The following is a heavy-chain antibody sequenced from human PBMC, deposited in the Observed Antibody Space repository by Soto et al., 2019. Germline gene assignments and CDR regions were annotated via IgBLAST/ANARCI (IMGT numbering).Heavy chain of an antibody. CDR1: GGSFSGFY. Sequence: TAETLSLTCAVYGGSFSGFYWSWIRQPPGKGLEWIGEINHSGSTNYNPSLKSRVTISVDTSKNQFSLKLSSVTAADTAVYYCARGDIVVVVAATSNYYYYYMDVWGKGTTVTVSS. J-gene: IGHJ6*03. V-gene: IGHV4-34*01. D-gene: IGHD2-15*01. CDR3: ARGDIVVVVAATSNYYYYYMDV. CDR2: INHSGST.